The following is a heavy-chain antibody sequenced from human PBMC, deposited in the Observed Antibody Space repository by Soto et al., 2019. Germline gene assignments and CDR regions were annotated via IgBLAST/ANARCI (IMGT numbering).Heavy chain of an antibody. V-gene: IGHV3-23*01. Sequence: GGSLRLSCAASGFTFSNHAMNWVRQAPGKGLEWVSALSGSGGSTYYADSVKGRFSVSRDNSKNTLYLQMNSLRAEDTAVYYCAKLMYYAYYYGMDVWGQGTTVTVSS. CDR3: AKLMYYAYYYGMDV. D-gene: IGHD3-10*02. CDR2: LSGSGGST. CDR1: GFTFSNHA. J-gene: IGHJ6*02.